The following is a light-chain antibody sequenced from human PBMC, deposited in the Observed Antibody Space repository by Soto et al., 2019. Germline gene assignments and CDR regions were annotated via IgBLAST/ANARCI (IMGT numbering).Light chain of an antibody. CDR2: DAY. J-gene: IGKJ2*01. V-gene: IGKV1-5*01. CDR3: QQYHSYSPYT. Sequence: DIQMTQSPSTLSASVGDRVTITCRASQSVTGWLAWYQQKPGEAPKLLIYDAYTLASGVPSRFSGSGSVTQFTLTISSLQPDDSATYYCQQYHSYSPYTFGQGTKLEIK. CDR1: QSVTGW.